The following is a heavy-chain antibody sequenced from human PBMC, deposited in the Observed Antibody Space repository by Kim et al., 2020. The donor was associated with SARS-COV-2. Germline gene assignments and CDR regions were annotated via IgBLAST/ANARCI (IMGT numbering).Heavy chain of an antibody. D-gene: IGHD6-13*01. Sequence: ASVKVSCKASGYTFTSYGISWVRQAPGQGLEWMGWISAYNGNTNYAQKLQGRVTMTTDTSTSTAYMELRSLRSDDTAVYYCAREGIIEAAGLSYYYYYMDVWGKGNTVTVAS. CDR3: AREGIIEAAGLSYYYYYMDV. CDR1: GYTFTSYG. J-gene: IGHJ6*03. V-gene: IGHV1-18*01. CDR2: ISAYNGNT.